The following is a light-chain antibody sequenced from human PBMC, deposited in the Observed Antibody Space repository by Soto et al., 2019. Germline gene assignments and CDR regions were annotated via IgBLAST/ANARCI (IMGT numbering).Light chain of an antibody. V-gene: IGLV3-1*01. Sequence: SYELTQPPSVSVSPGQTASITCPGDKLGDKYVCWYQQKPGQSPVLVIHQDIKRPSGIAERFSGSNSGNTATLTISGTQTMDEADYYCQAWDSSTGVFGGGTKLTVL. J-gene: IGLJ3*02. CDR2: QDI. CDR1: KLGDKY. CDR3: QAWDSSTGV.